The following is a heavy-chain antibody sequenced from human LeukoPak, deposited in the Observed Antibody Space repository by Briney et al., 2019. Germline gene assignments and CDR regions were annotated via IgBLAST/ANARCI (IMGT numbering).Heavy chain of an antibody. V-gene: IGHV3-23*01. J-gene: IGHJ4*02. CDR2: ISGNGTTT. Sequence: GGSLRLSCAVSGFTFSSFAMSWVRQAPGKGLDWVSQISGNGTTTYYADSVRGRFSISRDNSKNMLYLQMDSLRAEDTALYYCAKDERGHCGGDCYVNWGQGHLVTVSS. CDR3: AKDERGHCGGDCYVN. D-gene: IGHD2-21*02. CDR1: GFTFSSFA.